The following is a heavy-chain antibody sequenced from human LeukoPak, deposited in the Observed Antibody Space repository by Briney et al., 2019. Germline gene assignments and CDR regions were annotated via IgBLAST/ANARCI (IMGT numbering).Heavy chain of an antibody. J-gene: IGHJ4*02. CDR3: ASRAASVTLGY. V-gene: IGHV1-2*06. D-gene: IGHD2-15*01. Sequence: ASVRVSCKASGYTFSGYQVHWLRQAPGQGLEWMGRMNPSSGVTNYAQKFQGRVTMTRDTSINTAYLDLSALKSDDTAVYYCASRAASVTLGYWGQGTLVTVSS. CDR2: MNPSSGVT. CDR1: GYTFSGYQ.